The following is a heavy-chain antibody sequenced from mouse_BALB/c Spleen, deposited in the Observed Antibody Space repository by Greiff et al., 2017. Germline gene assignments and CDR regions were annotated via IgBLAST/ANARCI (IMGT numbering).Heavy chain of an antibody. V-gene: IGHV2-9*02. Sequence: VQLVESGPGLVAPSQSLSITCTVSGFSLTSYGVHWVRQPPGKGLEWLGVIWAGGSTNYNSALMSRLSISKDNSKSQVFLKMNSLQTDDTAMYYCARDQFAWFAYWGQGTLVTVSA. CDR1: GFSLTSYG. CDR3: ARDQFAWFAY. J-gene: IGHJ3*01. CDR2: IWAGGST.